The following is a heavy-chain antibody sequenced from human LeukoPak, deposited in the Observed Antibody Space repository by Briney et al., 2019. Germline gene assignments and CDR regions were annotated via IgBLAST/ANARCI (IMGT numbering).Heavy chain of an antibody. V-gene: IGHV3-23*01. D-gene: IGHD1-14*01. CDR1: EFTFSNYA. CDR3: AKGSGINHYHWIDP. J-gene: IGHJ5*02. CDR2: ISGGGSST. Sequence: GGSLRLSCAASEFTFSNYAMDWVRQAPGKGLEWVSGISGGGSSTYYADSVKGRFTISRDNSKNTLYLQMDSLRAEDTALYYCAKGSGINHYHWIDPWGQGTLVTVSS.